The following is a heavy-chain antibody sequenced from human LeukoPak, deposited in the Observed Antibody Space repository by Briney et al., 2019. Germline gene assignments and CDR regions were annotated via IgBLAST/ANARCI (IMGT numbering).Heavy chain of an antibody. V-gene: IGHV4-39*07. CDR3: AREEGSSASEDY. Sequence: SETLSLTCTVSGGSISSSSYYRGWIRQPPGKGLEWIGSIYYSGSTYYNPSLKSRVTISVDTSKNQFSLKLSSVTAADTAVYYCAREEGSSASEDYWGQGTLVTVSS. D-gene: IGHD2-2*01. J-gene: IGHJ4*02. CDR2: IYYSGST. CDR1: GGSISSSSYY.